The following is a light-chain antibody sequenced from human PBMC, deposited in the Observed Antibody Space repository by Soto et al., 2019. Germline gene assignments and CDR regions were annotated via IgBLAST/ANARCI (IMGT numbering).Light chain of an antibody. CDR2: SNN. V-gene: IGLV1-44*01. J-gene: IGLJ2*01. CDR3: ATWADSLNGVV. Sequence: QSVLIQPASASGTPGQTVTISCSGSDSDIGSHSVDWYQQFPGTTPKLLINSNNQRPSGVPERFSGSKSGTSASLAISGLQSEDEADYYCATWADSLNGVVFGGGTQLTVL. CDR1: DSDIGSHS.